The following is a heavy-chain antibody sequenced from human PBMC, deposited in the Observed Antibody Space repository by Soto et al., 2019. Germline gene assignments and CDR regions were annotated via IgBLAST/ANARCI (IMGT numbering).Heavy chain of an antibody. CDR3: AKDRMGAGVRGYFDY. V-gene: IGHV3-30*18. Sequence: ESVGGVVQPGKSLRLSCAGSGFTFSSYGMDWVRQAPGKGLEWVAVISYDGSNKYYADSVKGRFTISRDNSKNTLYLQMSNLRADDTAVYYCAKDRMGAGVRGYFDYWGQGTLVTVSS. CDR2: ISYDGSNK. D-gene: IGHD3-10*01. CDR1: GFTFSSYG. J-gene: IGHJ4*02.